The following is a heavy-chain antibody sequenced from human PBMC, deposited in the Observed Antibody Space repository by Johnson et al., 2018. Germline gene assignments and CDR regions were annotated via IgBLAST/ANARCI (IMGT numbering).Heavy chain of an antibody. J-gene: IGHJ6*02. V-gene: IGHV4-59*01. CDR1: GGSISSYY. CDR3: ARFQYYDILTGYFDGMDV. D-gene: IGHD3-9*01. CDR2: IYYSGST. Sequence: QVQLQESGPGLVKPSETLSLTCTVSGGSISSYYWSWIRQPPGKGLEWIGYIYYSGSTNYNPSLKSRVPISVYTSKTQLSLKLSSLTAADTAVYYCARFQYYDILTGYFDGMDVWGQGTTVTVSS.